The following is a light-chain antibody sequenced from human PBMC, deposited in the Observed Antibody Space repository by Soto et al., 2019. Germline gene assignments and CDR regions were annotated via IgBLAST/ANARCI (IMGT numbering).Light chain of an antibody. CDR2: DNN. V-gene: IGLV1-51*01. Sequence: QSVLTQPPSVSAAPGQTVTISCSGSSSNIGNNYVSWYQQLPGTAPKLLIYDNNNRPSGIPDRFSGSKSGTSATLGITGLQTGDEAHYYCATWDSSLTAAVFGGGTQPTVL. J-gene: IGLJ7*01. CDR3: ATWDSSLTAAV. CDR1: SSNIGNNY.